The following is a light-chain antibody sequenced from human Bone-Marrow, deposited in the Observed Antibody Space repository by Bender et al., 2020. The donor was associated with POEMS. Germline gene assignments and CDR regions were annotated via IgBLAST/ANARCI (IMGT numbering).Light chain of an antibody. CDR3: SSHGSTKV. CDR2: EVR. V-gene: IGLV2-14*01. Sequence: QSALTQPASVSGSPGQSITISSAGTSSDIGAYNYVSWYQQHPGKAPKLSIYEVRSRASGVSTRFSGCKSGNSAYLCLSGVQAEDEADYHCSSHGSTKVFGGGTKLIVL. J-gene: IGLJ2*01. CDR1: SSDIGAYNY.